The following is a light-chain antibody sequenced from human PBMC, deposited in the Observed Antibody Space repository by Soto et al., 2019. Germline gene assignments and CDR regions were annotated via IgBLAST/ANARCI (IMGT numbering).Light chain of an antibody. V-gene: IGKV3-11*01. Sequence: VLTQSPLTLSLSPGARATLSCRASQSFRGLLAWYQQKPGQAPRLLIYDAYNRATGIPPRFSGSGSGTDFTLTISSLEPEDSAVYYCQQRHMWPITFGQGTRLEIK. J-gene: IGKJ5*01. CDR3: QQRHMWPIT. CDR1: QSFRGL. CDR2: DAY.